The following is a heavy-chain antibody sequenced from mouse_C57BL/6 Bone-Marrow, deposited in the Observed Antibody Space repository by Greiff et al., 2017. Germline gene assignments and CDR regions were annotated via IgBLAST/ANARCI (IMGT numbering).Heavy chain of an antibody. CDR3: TRESYYYGSSYNAMDD. V-gene: IGHV1-69*01. J-gene: IGHJ4*01. Sequence: QVQLQQPGAELVMPGASVKLSCKASGYTFTSYWMHWVKQRPGQGLEWIGEIDPSDSYTNYNQKFKGKSTLTVDKSSSTAYMQLSSLTSEDSAVYYCTRESYYYGSSYNAMDDWGQGTSVTVSS. D-gene: IGHD1-1*01. CDR2: IDPSDSYT. CDR1: GYTFTSYW.